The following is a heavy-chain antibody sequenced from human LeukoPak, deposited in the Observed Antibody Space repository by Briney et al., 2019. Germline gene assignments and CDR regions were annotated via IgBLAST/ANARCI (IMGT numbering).Heavy chain of an antibody. CDR2: IIPIFGTA. Sequence: SVKVSCKASGGTFSSYAISWVRQAPGQGLEWMGGIIPIFGTANYAQKFQGRVTITTDEYTSTAYMELSSLRYDDTAEYYCPRYDFWSGYYRSDYYYYMDVWGKGTTVTVSS. J-gene: IGHJ6*03. CDR3: PRYDFWSGYYRSDYYYYMDV. V-gene: IGHV1-69*05. D-gene: IGHD3-3*01. CDR1: GGTFSSYA.